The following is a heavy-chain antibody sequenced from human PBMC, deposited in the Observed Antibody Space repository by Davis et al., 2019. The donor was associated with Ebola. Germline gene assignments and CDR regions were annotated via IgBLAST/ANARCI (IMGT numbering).Heavy chain of an antibody. CDR1: GGSISSYY. CDR2: IYYSGST. CDR3: ARQGLNEYIVVVPAARFDP. D-gene: IGHD2-2*01. V-gene: IGHV4-59*05. J-gene: IGHJ5*02. Sequence: GSLRLSCTVSGGSISSYYWSWIRQPPGKGLEWIGSIYYSGSTYYNPSLKSRVTISVDTSKNQFSLKLSSVTAADTAVYYCARQGLNEYIVVVPAARFDPWGQGTLVTVSS.